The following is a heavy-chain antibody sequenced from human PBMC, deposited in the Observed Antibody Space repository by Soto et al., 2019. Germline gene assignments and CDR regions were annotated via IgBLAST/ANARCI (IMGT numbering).Heavy chain of an antibody. Sequence: QVQLVESGGGVVQPGRSLRLSCAASGFTFSSYGMHWVRQAPGKGLEWVAVISYDGSNKYYADSVKGRFTISRDNSKNTLYLQMNSLRAEDTAVYYCAQVRVNYDILTGYYRDYWGQGTLVTVSS. CDR2: ISYDGSNK. CDR3: AQVRVNYDILTGYYRDY. J-gene: IGHJ4*02. V-gene: IGHV3-30*18. D-gene: IGHD3-9*01. CDR1: GFTFSSYG.